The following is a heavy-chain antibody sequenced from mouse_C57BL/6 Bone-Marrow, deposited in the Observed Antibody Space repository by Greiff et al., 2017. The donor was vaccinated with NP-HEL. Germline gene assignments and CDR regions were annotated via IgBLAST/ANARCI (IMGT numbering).Heavy chain of an antibody. CDR3: ARTIYYDYDGNFDV. V-gene: IGHV1-64*01. CDR2: IHPNSGST. Sequence: QVQLQQPGAELVKPGASVKLSCKASGYTFTGYWMHWVKQRPGQGLEWIGMIHPNSGSTNYNEKFKSKATLTVDKSSSTAYMQLSSLTSEDSAVYYCARTIYYDYDGNFDVWGTGTTVTVSS. CDR1: GYTFTGYW. J-gene: IGHJ1*03. D-gene: IGHD2-4*01.